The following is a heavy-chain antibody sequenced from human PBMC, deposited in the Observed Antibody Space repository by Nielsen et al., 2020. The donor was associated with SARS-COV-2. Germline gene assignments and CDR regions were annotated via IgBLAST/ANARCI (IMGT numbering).Heavy chain of an antibody. CDR1: GFTFRSYE. D-gene: IGHD4-11*01. Sequence: GGSLRLSCAASGFTFRSYEMNWVRQAPGKGLGWVSYISSSGSTIYYADSVKGRFTISRDNAKNSLYLQMNSLRAEDTAGYYCARGDYNLNYRFYGLDVWGQGTTVTVSS. CDR3: ARGDYNLNYRFYGLDV. V-gene: IGHV3-48*03. CDR2: ISSSGSTI. J-gene: IGHJ6*02.